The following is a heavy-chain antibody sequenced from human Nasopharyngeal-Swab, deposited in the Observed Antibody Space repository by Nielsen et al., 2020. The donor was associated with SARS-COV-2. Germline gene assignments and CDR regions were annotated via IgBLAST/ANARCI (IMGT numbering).Heavy chain of an antibody. CDR1: GYTFTSYY. D-gene: IGHD4-17*01. J-gene: IGHJ4*02. CDR3: ARDYGDYFDY. CDR2: INPSGGST. V-gene: IGHV1-46*01. Sequence: ASVKVSCKASGYTFTSYYMHWVRQAPGQGLEWMGIINPSGGSTSYAQKFQGGVTMTRDTFTSTVYMELSSLRSEDTAVYYCARDYGDYFDYWGQGTLVTVSS.